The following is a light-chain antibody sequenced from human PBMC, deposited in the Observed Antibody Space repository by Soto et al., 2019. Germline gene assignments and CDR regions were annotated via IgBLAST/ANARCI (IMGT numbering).Light chain of an antibody. CDR3: QQHSNWPPIT. J-gene: IGKJ5*01. CDR1: QSVSSY. Sequence: EIVLTLSAATLSLSPGSRATLSCRAIQSVSSYLAWYQQKPCQSPRLLIYDASDRATGIPGRFSGSGSGTDFTLTISSLEPEDFAVYYCQQHSNWPPITFGQGTRLEIK. CDR2: DAS. V-gene: IGKV3-11*01.